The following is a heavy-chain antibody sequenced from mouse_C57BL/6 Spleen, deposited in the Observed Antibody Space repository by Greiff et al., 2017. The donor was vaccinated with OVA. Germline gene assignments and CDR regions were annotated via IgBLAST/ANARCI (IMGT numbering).Heavy chain of an antibody. J-gene: IGHJ2*01. D-gene: IGHD1-1*01. CDR3: ARTMYYGSSNDY. CDR1: GYTFTSYW. CDR2: IYPGSGST. V-gene: IGHV1-55*01. Sequence: VQLQQPGAELVKPGASVKMSCKASGYTFTSYWITWVKQRPGQGLEWIGDIYPGSGSTNYNEKFKSKATLTVDTSSSTAYMQLSSLTSEDSAVYYCARTMYYGSSNDYWGQGTTLTVSS.